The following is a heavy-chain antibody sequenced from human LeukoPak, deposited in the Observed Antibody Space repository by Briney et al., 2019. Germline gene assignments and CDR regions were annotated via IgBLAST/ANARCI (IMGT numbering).Heavy chain of an antibody. D-gene: IGHD3-22*01. CDR1: GGSISSYY. CDR2: IYYSGST. Sequence: SETLSLTCTVSGGSISSYYWSWIRQPPGKGLEWIGYIYYSGSTNYNPSLKSRVTISVDTSKNQFSLKLSSVTAADTAVYYCARDLPDADSSGCSISDYWGQGTLVTVSS. V-gene: IGHV4-59*12. CDR3: ARDLPDADSSGCSISDY. J-gene: IGHJ4*02.